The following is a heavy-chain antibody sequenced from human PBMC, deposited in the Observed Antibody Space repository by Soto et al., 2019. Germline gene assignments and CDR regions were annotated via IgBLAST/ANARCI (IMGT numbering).Heavy chain of an antibody. D-gene: IGHD3-22*01. J-gene: IGHJ6*02. V-gene: IGHV5-51*01. Sequence: LKISCKGSGYSFTSYWIGWVRQMHGKGLEWMGIIYPGDSDTSYSPSFQGQVTISADKSISTAYLQWSSLKASDTAMYYCARRSYYDSTGYYYYYYYGMDVWGQGTTVTVSS. CDR3: ARRSYYDSTGYYYYYYYGMDV. CDR1: GYSFTSYW. CDR2: IYPGDSDT.